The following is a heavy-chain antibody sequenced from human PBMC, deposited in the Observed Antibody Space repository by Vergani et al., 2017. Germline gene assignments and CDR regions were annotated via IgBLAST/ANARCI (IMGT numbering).Heavy chain of an antibody. J-gene: IGHJ1*01. D-gene: IGHD2-15*01. Sequence: EVQLLEPGGGLVQPGGSLRLSCAASGFTFGDYYMAWIRMAPGKGLDWVASIKRDGTETFYVDSVKGRFTISRDNAKTTLYLQMNSLRDEDRGVYYCARIIGGSAPYLHYWGQGTLVTVAS. CDR1: GFTFGDYY. CDR2: IKRDGTET. CDR3: ARIIGGSAPYLHY. V-gene: IGHV3-7*01.